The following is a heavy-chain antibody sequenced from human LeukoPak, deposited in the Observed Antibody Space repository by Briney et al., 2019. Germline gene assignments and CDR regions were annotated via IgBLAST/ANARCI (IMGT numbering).Heavy chain of an antibody. CDR3: AKDANELGDSYFDS. J-gene: IGHJ5*01. D-gene: IGHD3-10*01. CDR1: GFTFSNFG. V-gene: IGHV3-33*06. CDR2: IWSDGSHK. Sequence: GRSLRLSCEASGFTFSNFGMHWVRQAPGNGLEWVAVIWSDGSHKYYDDSVNGRFTIFRDNSKNTLYLQMNSLRAADTSIYFCAKDANELGDSYFDSWGLGTLVTVSS.